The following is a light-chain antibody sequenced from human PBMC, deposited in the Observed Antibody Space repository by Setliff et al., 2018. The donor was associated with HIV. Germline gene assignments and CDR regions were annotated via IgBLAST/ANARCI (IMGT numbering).Light chain of an antibody. CDR2: EVT. CDR3: CSYAGSRTFYV. V-gene: IGLV2-23*02. Sequence: QSALTQPASVSGPPGQSITISCSGTSSDVGNYNLVSWYQQPPGKAPKLMVYEVTKRPLGVSTRFSGSKSGNTASLTISGLLAEDEADYYCCSYAGSRTFYVFGTGTKV. CDR1: SSDVGNYNL. J-gene: IGLJ1*01.